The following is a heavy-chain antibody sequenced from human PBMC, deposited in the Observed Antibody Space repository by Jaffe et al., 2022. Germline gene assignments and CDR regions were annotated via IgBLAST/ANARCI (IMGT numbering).Heavy chain of an antibody. Sequence: QVQLQESGPGLVKPSETLSLTCTVSGGSISSYYWSWIRQPPGKGLEWIGYIYYSGSTNYNPSLKSRVTISVDTSKNQFSLKLSSVTAADTAVYYCARDPAYYGSGSWDWFDPWGQGTLVTVSS. CDR1: GGSISSYY. V-gene: IGHV4-59*01. J-gene: IGHJ5*02. D-gene: IGHD3-10*01. CDR3: ARDPAYYGSGSWDWFDP. CDR2: IYYSGST.